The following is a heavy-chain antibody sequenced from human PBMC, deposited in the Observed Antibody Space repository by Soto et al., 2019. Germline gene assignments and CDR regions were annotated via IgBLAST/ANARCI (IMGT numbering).Heavy chain of an antibody. CDR1: GYTFFTYD. Sequence: QVHLVQSGVEVKTPGASVKVSCQASGYTFFTYDISWVRQAPGQGLEWMGWISTYSGDTKYAQKFQGRVTMTTDTLTTTAYLELRSLRSDDTAVYYCARHHGPTTSENWFDPWGQGTLVTVSS. CDR3: ARHHGPTTSENWFDP. J-gene: IGHJ5*02. CDR2: ISTYSGDT. D-gene: IGHD5-12*01. V-gene: IGHV1-18*01.